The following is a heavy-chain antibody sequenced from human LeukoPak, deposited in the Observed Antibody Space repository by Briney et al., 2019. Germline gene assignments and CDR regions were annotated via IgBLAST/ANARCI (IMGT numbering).Heavy chain of an antibody. CDR1: GFTFSSYE. D-gene: IGHD3-22*01. J-gene: IGHJ4*02. CDR3: ARVGYYYDSSGYSKYVDY. V-gene: IGHV3-48*03. CDR2: ISSSGSTI. Sequence: PGGSLRLSCAASGFTFSSYEMNWVRQAPGKGLEWASYISSSGSTIYYADSVKGRFTISRDNAKNSLYLQMNSLRAEDTAVYYCARVGYYYDSSGYSKYVDYWGQGTLVTVSS.